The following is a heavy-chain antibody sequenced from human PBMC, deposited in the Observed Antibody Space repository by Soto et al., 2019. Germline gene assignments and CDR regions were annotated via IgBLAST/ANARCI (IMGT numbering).Heavy chain of an antibody. J-gene: IGHJ3*02. D-gene: IGHD3-9*01. CDR2: ISGSGGST. Sequence: EVQLLESGGGLVQPGGSLRLSCAASGFTFSSYAMSWVRQAPGKGLEWVSAISGSGGSTYYADSVKGRFTISRDNSKNTLYPQMNSLRAEDTAVYYCAKDRVLRYFDWLLDDAFDIWGQGTMVTVSS. CDR3: AKDRVLRYFDWLLDDAFDI. V-gene: IGHV3-23*01. CDR1: GFTFSSYA.